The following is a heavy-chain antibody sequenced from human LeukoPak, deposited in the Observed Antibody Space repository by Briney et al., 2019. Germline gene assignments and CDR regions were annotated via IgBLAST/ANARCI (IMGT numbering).Heavy chain of an antibody. Sequence: ERSLRLSCAASGFTFSSYGMHWVRQAPRKGLEWVAFISYDGSNKYYADSVKGRFTISRDNSKNTLYLQMNSLRAEDTSVYYCAKGDIVVVPAVKLRVGMDVWGKGTTVTVSS. CDR2: ISYDGSNK. J-gene: IGHJ6*04. D-gene: IGHD2-2*01. V-gene: IGHV3-30*18. CDR1: GFTFSSYG. CDR3: AKGDIVVVPAVKLRVGMDV.